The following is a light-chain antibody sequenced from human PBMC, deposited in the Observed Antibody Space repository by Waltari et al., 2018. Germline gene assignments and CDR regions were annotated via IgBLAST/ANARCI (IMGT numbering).Light chain of an antibody. V-gene: IGLV2-23*02. CDR3: CSYTGSPHVV. Sequence: QSALTQPASVSGSPGQSITISCTGTSSDVGSYNLVSWYQQHPGRAPNLMIYEVSELPSGVSKLFSGSKSGNTASLAISGLHAEDEADYYCCSYTGSPHVVFGGGTKLTVL. J-gene: IGLJ2*01. CDR1: SSDVGSYNL. CDR2: EVS.